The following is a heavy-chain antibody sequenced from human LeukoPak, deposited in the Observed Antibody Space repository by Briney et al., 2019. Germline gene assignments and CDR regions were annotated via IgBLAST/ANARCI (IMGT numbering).Heavy chain of an antibody. Sequence: GRSLRLSCTASGFIFGDYPMSWSRQAPGKGLEWVGFIRSKAYGGTTEYAASVKGRFTISRDDSKSIAYVQMNSLKTEDTAVYYCHVLLWYGELFWGQGTPVTVSS. J-gene: IGHJ4*02. V-gene: IGHV3-49*03. CDR1: GFIFGDYP. D-gene: IGHD3-10*01. CDR3: HVLLWYGELF. CDR2: IRSKAYGGTT.